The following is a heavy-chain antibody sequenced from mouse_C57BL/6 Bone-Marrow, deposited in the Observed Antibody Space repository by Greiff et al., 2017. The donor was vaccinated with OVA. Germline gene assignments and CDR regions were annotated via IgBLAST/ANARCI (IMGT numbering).Heavy chain of an antibody. CDR2: INPSTGGT. CDR1: GYSLTGYY. J-gene: IGHJ4*01. Sequence: VQLQQSGPELVKPGASVKISCKASGYSLTGYYMNWVKQSPEKSLEWIGEINPSTGGTTYNQKFKAKATLTVDKSSSTAYMQLKSLTSEDSAVYYCARRPVYLYYAMDYWGQGTSVTVSS. V-gene: IGHV1-42*01. D-gene: IGHD5-1*01. CDR3: ARRPVYLYYAMDY.